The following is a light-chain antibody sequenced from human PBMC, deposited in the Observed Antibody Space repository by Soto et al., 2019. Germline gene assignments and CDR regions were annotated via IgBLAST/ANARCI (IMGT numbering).Light chain of an antibody. CDR1: SSNIGSNY. V-gene: IGLV1-51*01. J-gene: IGLJ2*01. Sequence: SALTQPPSVSAAPGQKVTISCSGSSSNIGSNYVSWYQQLPGAAPKLLIYDIHNRPSGIPDRFSASKSGTSATLGITGLQTGDEADYYCAAWDSSLSPGHVVFGGGTKLTVL. CDR2: DIH. CDR3: AAWDSSLSPGHVV.